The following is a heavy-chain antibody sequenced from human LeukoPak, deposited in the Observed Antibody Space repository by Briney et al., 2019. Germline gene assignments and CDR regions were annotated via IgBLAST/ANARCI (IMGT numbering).Heavy chain of an antibody. V-gene: IGHV3-11*01. D-gene: IGHD3-10*01. CDR3: ARAYGPYYFDY. J-gene: IGHJ4*02. CDR1: GFTFSDYY. CDR2: IGGRGRTI. Sequence: GGSLRLSCAASGFTFSDYYMSWIRQAPWKGLEWVSYIGGRGRTIYYADSVKGRFTISRDNAKNSLYLQMNSLRAEDTAVYYCARAYGPYYFDYWGQGAPVTVSS.